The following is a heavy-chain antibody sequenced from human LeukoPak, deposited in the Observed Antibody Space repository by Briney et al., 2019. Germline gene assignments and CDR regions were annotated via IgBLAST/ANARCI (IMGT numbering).Heavy chain of an antibody. V-gene: IGHV3-74*01. CDR2: INPDGSTT. Sequence: GSLRLSCAGSGFTFSDFWMTWVRQTPGKGLEWVARINPDGSTTSYADSVKGRFTVSRDNAKNTLFLQMNSLTAEDTAVYYCSRDFHGDHDYWGQGTLVTVSS. CDR3: SRDFHGDHDY. D-gene: IGHD4-17*01. J-gene: IGHJ4*02. CDR1: GFTFSDFW.